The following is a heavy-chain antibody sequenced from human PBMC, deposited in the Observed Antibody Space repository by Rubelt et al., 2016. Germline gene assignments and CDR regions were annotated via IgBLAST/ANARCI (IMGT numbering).Heavy chain of an antibody. J-gene: IGHJ4*02. CDR2: INPSGGST. CDR1: GYTFTSYY. Sequence: QVQLVQSGAEVKKPGASVKVSCKASGYTFTSYYMHWVRQAPGQGLEWMGIINPSGGSTSYGPKFQGRVTSTRDTSTSTVYMELSSLRSEDTAVYYCARTKTVEMATIPLAYWGQGTLVTVSS. D-gene: IGHD5-24*01. CDR3: ARTKTVEMATIPLAY. V-gene: IGHV1-46*01.